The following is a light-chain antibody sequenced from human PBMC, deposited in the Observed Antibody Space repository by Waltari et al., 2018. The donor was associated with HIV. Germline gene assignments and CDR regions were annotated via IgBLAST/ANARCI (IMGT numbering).Light chain of an antibody. CDR3: LLYYGAWV. J-gene: IGLJ3*02. Sequence: QPVVTQEPSLTLSPGGQVPLPCPSSTGPAPRGTYPTWFQQKPGQAPRALIYSTSNKHSWTPARFSGSLLGGKAALTLSGVQPEDEAEYYCLLYYGAWVFGGGTKLTVL. CDR1: TGPAPRGTY. CDR2: STS. V-gene: IGLV7-43*01.